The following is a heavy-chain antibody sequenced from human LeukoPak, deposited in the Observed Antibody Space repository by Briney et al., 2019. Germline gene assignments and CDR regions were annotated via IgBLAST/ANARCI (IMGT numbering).Heavy chain of an antibody. V-gene: IGHV1-69*01. Sequence: SSVKVSCKASGGTFSSYAISWVRQAPGQGLEWMGGIIPIFGTANYAQKFQGRVTITADESASTAYMELSSLRSEDTAVYYCASGYYDSSGGNWSDPWGQGTLVTVSS. D-gene: IGHD3-22*01. CDR2: IIPIFGTA. CDR1: GGTFSSYA. CDR3: ASGYYDSSGGNWSDP. J-gene: IGHJ5*02.